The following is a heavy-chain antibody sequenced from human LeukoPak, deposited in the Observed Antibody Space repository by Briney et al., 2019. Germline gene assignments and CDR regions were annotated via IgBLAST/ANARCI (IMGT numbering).Heavy chain of an antibody. CDR2: ITGSAGTT. D-gene: IGHD1-1*01. V-gene: IGHV3-23*01. J-gene: IGHJ4*02. CDR1: GFTFGDYV. Sequence: PGRSLRLSCAASGFTFGDYVMTWVRQAPGKGLEWVSGITGSAGTTYYADSVKGRFTISRDNSKNTVSLQMNSLRAEDTAVYYCAKKTGATGFHPFDFWGRGTLVTVSS. CDR3: AKKTGATGFHPFDF.